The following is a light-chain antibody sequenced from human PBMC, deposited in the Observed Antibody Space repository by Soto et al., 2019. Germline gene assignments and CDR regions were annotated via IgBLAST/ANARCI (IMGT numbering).Light chain of an antibody. CDR2: GSS. CDR3: HKYTASPPT. V-gene: IGKV3-15*01. Sequence: VLTQAADTLSVSRGERATLSCGASQGINNNVAWYQLKDGQVPRLVIYGSSTRAADVPARFSGGGSGTELTLTISSLQSEDFAEYHCHKYTASPPTLGQGAKVDI. J-gene: IGKJ1*01. CDR1: QGINNN.